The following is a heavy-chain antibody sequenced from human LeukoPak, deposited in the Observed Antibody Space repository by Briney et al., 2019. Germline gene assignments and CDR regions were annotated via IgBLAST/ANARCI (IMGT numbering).Heavy chain of an antibody. CDR3: AKQGGLD. Sequence: GESLKISCQGSGYSFSNYWIGWVCQLLGKGLEWMGVVYPYDSDVRYSPSFEGQVTISADKSISTAYLHWGSLKASDTAMYFCAKQGGLDWGQGTLVTVSS. D-gene: IGHD2-15*01. CDR1: GYSFSNYW. J-gene: IGHJ4*02. CDR2: VYPYDSDV. V-gene: IGHV5-51*01.